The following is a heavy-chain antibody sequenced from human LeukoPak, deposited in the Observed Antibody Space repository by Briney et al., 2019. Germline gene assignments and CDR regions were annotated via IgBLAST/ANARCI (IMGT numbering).Heavy chain of an antibody. D-gene: IGHD3-3*01. J-gene: IGHJ4*02. Sequence: PGGSLRLSCAASGFTFSSYAMSWVRQAPGKGLEWVANIKQDGSEKYYVDSVKGRFTISRDNAKNSLYLQMNSLRAEDTAVYYCARTPPTYYDFWSPYDGGYYFDYWGQGTLVTVSS. CDR3: ARTPPTYYDFWSPYDGGYYFDY. CDR2: IKQDGSEK. CDR1: GFTFSSYA. V-gene: IGHV3-7*01.